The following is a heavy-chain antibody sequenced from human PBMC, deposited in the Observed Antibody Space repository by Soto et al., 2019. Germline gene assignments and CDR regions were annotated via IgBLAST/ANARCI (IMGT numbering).Heavy chain of an antibody. D-gene: IGHD5-12*01. V-gene: IGHV3-48*01. Sequence: EVQVVESGGGWVQPGGSLRLSCAASRFTFSRYAMNWVRQAPGKGLEWVSHISPTGATIYYADSVKGRFTISRDNAQNSLHLQMNSLRGEDTAVYFCARDAGNSGYGMDVW. J-gene: IGHJ6*01. CDR2: ISPTGATI. CDR1: RFTFSRYA. CDR3: ARDAGNSGYGMDV.